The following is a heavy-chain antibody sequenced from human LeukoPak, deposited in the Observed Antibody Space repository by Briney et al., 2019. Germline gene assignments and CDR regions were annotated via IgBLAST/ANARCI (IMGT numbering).Heavy chain of an antibody. CDR1: GGSFSGYY. V-gene: IGHV4-34*01. CDR2: INHSGST. J-gene: IGHJ5*02. Sequence: SETLSLTCAVYGGSFSGYYWSWIRQPPGKGLEWIGEINHSGSTNYIPSLKSRVTISVDTSKNQFSLKLSSVTAADTAVYYCARSRRGWFDPWGQGTLVTVSS. CDR3: ARSRRGWFDP.